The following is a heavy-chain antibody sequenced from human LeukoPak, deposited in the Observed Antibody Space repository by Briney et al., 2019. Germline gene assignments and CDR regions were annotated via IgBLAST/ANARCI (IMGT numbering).Heavy chain of an antibody. CDR2: ISSSSSTI. Sequence: GGSLRLSCAASGFTFSSYSMNWVRQAPGKGLEWVSYISSSSSTIYYADSVKGRFTISRDNAKNSLYLQMNSLRAEDTAVYCCARDSNFWSGYFPRWFDYWGQGTLVTVSS. CDR3: ARDSNFWSGYFPRWFDY. CDR1: GFTFSSYS. J-gene: IGHJ4*02. V-gene: IGHV3-48*01. D-gene: IGHD3-3*01.